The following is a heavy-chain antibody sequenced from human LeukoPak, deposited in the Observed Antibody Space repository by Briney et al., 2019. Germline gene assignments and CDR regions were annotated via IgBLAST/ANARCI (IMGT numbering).Heavy chain of an antibody. CDR1: GYTFTGYY. D-gene: IGHD3-22*01. Sequence: ASVKVSCKASGYTFTGYYMHWVRQAPGQGLEWMGWINPNSGGTNYAQKFQGRVTMTRDTSISTAYMELSRLRSDDTAVYYCASWTGIVGSSGHLGDWLDPWGQGTLVTVSS. CDR2: INPNSGGT. J-gene: IGHJ5*02. V-gene: IGHV1-2*02. CDR3: ASWTGIVGSSGHLGDWLDP.